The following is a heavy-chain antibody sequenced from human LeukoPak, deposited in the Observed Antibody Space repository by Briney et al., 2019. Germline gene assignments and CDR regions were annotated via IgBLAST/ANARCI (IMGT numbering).Heavy chain of an antibody. CDR3: ASANLRCSGGSRYEMDV. CDR1: GYTFTSKY. V-gene: IGHV1-8*03. J-gene: IGHJ6*04. CDR2: MNPNSGNT. Sequence: ASVTVSCKAFGYTFTSKYMHWVRPPHGQGIEGVGLMNPNSGNTGYAQKFQGRVTITRNTSISTAYMELSSLRSEDTAVYCCASANLRCSGGSRYEMDVWGKGTTVGVSS. D-gene: IGHD2-15*01.